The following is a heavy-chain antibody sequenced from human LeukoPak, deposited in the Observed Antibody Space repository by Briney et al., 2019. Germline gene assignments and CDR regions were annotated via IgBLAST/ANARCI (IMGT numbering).Heavy chain of an antibody. D-gene: IGHD3-9*01. CDR3: ASYNYDILTGYSDYYYYYGMDV. Sequence: GGSLRLSCAASGFTFSSYWMSWVHQAPGKGLEWVANIKPDGSDQYYVDSVKGRFTISRDNSKNTLYLQMNSLRAEDTAVYYCASYNYDILTGYSDYYYYYGMDVWGQGTTVTVSS. CDR2: IKPDGSDQ. V-gene: IGHV3-7*03. J-gene: IGHJ6*02. CDR1: GFTFSSYW.